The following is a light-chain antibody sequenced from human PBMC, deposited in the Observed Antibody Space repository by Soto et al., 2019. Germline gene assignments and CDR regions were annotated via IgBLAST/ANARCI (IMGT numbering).Light chain of an antibody. CDR2: GAS. Sequence: EFVLTQSPGTLSLSPGERATLSCRASQSVSSSYLAWYQQKPGQAPRLLIYGASSRATGIPDRFNGSGSGTDFTLTISRLEPEDFAVYYCQQYGTSPLTFGGGTKVDIK. J-gene: IGKJ4*01. V-gene: IGKV3-20*01. CDR3: QQYGTSPLT. CDR1: QSVSSSY.